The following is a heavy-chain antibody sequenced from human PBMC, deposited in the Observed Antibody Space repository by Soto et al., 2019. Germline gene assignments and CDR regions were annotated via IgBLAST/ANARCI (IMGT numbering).Heavy chain of an antibody. Sequence: QVQLVQSGAEVKKPGSSVKVSCKASGGTFSSYTISWVRQAPGQGLEWMGRIIPILGIANYAQKFQGRVTITADKXTXTXXMELSSLRSEDTAVYYCARGTRGGSYNTLVHYFDYWGQGTLVTVSS. CDR3: ARGTRGGSYNTLVHYFDY. J-gene: IGHJ4*02. V-gene: IGHV1-69*02. CDR2: IIPILGIA. D-gene: IGHD1-26*01. CDR1: GGTFSSYT.